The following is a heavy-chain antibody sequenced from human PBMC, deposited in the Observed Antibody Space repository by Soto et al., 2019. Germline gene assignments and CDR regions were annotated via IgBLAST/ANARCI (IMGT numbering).Heavy chain of an antibody. V-gene: IGHV3-23*01. J-gene: IGHJ5*02. Sequence: GSLRLSCAASGFTFSRDAMSWVRQAPGKGLEWVSAISGSGGSTYYADSVKGRFTISRDNSKNTLYLQMNSLRAEDTAVYYCAKAPIISTSIMTINHNWDVPWGPRILVAV. CDR3: AKAPIISTSIMTINHNWDVP. CDR2: ISGSGGST. CDR1: GFTFSRDA. D-gene: IGHD3-3*02.